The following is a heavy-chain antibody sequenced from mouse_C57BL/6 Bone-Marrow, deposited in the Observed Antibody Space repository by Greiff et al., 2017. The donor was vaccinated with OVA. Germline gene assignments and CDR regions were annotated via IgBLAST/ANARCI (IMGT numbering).Heavy chain of an antibody. CDR2: INPSSGYT. CDR3: ARDYSNYRAWFAY. CDR1: GYTFTSYW. V-gene: IGHV1-7*01. Sequence: VKLVESGAELAKPGASVKLSCKASGYTFTSYWMHWVKQRPGQGLEWIGYINPSSGYTKYNQKFKDKATLTADKSSSTAYMQLSSLTYEDSAVYYCARDYSNYRAWFAYWGQGTLVTVSA. J-gene: IGHJ3*01. D-gene: IGHD2-5*01.